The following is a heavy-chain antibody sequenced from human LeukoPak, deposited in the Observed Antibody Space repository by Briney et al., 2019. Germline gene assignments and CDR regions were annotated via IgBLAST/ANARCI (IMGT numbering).Heavy chain of an antibody. CDR3: ARTPGMVVVKTFYCMDV. J-gene: IGHJ6*02. Sequence: ASVKVSCKTSGYTFTSDGISWVRQAPGQGLEWMGWIGTYKGNTNYAQMFQGRVTMTTDTSTSTAYMELKNLRSDDTAVYYCARTPGMVVVKTFYCMDVWGQGTTVTVSS. CDR1: GYTFTSDG. V-gene: IGHV1-18*01. D-gene: IGHD3-22*01. CDR2: IGTYKGNT.